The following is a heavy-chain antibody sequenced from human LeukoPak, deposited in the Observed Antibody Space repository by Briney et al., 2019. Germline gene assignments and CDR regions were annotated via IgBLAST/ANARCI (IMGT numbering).Heavy chain of an antibody. J-gene: IGHJ6*03. V-gene: IGHV1-69*05. D-gene: IGHD4-17*01. Sequence: GASVKVSCKASGYTFTSYGISWVRQAPGQGLEWMGRIIPIFGTANYAQKFQGRVTVTTDESTSTAYMELSSLRSEDTAVYYCARGVDYGDYLYYYYMDVWGKGTTVTVSS. CDR1: GYTFTSYG. CDR2: IIPIFGTA. CDR3: ARGVDYGDYLYYYYMDV.